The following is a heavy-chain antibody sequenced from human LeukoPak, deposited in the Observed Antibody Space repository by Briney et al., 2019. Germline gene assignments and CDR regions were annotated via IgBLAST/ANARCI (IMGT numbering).Heavy chain of an antibody. D-gene: IGHD3-22*01. V-gene: IGHV1-2*02. Sequence: ASVKVSCKASGYTFTAYYIHWVRQAPGQGLEWMGWISPNSGGTDYAQKFQGRVTMTRDTSISTAYVELSSLTSDDTAVYYCARDLGDSSGYYWFDPWGQGTLVTVSS. CDR1: GYTFTAYY. J-gene: IGHJ5*02. CDR3: ARDLGDSSGYYWFDP. CDR2: ISPNSGGT.